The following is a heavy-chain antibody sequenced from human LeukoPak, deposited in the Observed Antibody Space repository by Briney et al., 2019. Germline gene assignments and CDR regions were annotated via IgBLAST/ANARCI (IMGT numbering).Heavy chain of an antibody. Sequence: GGSLRLSCAASGFTFSNAWMSWVRQAPGKGLEWVGRIKSKTDDWTTDYAAPVKGRFTISRDDSKNTLYLQMNSLKTEDTAVYYCTTEGSLAYSSSWYGDLDAFDIWGQGTMVTVSS. CDR1: GFTFSNAW. CDR3: TTEGSLAYSSSWYGDLDAFDI. J-gene: IGHJ3*02. CDR2: IKSKTDDWTT. D-gene: IGHD6-13*01. V-gene: IGHV3-15*01.